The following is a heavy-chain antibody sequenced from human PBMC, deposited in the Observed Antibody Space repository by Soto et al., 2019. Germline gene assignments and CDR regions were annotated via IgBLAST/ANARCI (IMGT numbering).Heavy chain of an antibody. J-gene: IGHJ5*02. Sequence: PGGSLRLSGAASVFTFSDYYMSWIRQAPGKGLEWVSYISSSGSTIYYADSVKGRFTISRDNAKNSLYLQMNSLRAEDTAVYYCASTSIAAAGTPAWFDPWGQGSLVTVSS. CDR2: ISSSGSTI. D-gene: IGHD6-13*01. V-gene: IGHV3-11*01. CDR1: VFTFSDYY. CDR3: ASTSIAAAGTPAWFDP.